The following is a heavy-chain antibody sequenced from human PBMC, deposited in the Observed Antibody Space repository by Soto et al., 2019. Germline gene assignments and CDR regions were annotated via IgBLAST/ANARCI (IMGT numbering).Heavy chain of an antibody. CDR3: ARAYTGRLPRRADYYYAMDV. CDR1: GFTFSNFD. D-gene: IGHD2-2*02. J-gene: IGHJ6*02. CDR2: IGAARDP. Sequence: LRLSCSTSGFTFSNFDMHWVRQVPGKGLEWVSAIGAARDPYYLGSVKGRFTISRENAKNSVYLQMNDLRAGDSAVYYCARAYTGRLPRRADYYYAMDVWGQGTTVTVSS. V-gene: IGHV3-13*05.